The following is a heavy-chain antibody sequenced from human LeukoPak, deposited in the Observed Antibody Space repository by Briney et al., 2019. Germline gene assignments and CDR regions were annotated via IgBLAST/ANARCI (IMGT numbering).Heavy chain of an antibody. J-gene: IGHJ4*02. D-gene: IGHD3-10*01. V-gene: IGHV3-23*01. CDR3: AKDQGFGELTSRVIDY. Sequence: PGGSLRLSCAASGFTFSSYAMSWVRQAPGKGLEWVSAISGSGGSTYYADSVKGRFTISTENSKNTLYLQMNSLRAEETAVYYCAKDQGFGELTSRVIDYWGQGTLVTVSS. CDR2: ISGSGGST. CDR1: GFTFSSYA.